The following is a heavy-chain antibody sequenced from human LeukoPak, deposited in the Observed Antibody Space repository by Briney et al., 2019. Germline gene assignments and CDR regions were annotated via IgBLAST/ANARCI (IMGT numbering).Heavy chain of an antibody. CDR3: ARHPRASDPFDI. V-gene: IGHV4-4*09. Sequence: SETLSLTCTVSGGSMSRYYWSWIRQPPGKGLEWIGYIYSSGSTNYNPSLKSRVAISEDTSKSQFSLKLTSVTAADTAVYYCARHPRASDPFDIWGQGTIVTVSS. CDR1: GGSMSRYY. CDR2: IYSSGST. J-gene: IGHJ3*02.